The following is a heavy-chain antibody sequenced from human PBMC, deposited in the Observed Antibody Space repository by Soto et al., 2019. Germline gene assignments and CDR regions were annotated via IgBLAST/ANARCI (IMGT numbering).Heavy chain of an antibody. J-gene: IGHJ4*02. Sequence: EVQLVESGGALVQPGRSLRLSCAASGFTFNDYAMHWVRQAPGKGLEWVSCISWNSGSIGYADSVKGRFTISRDNAENSLFLRMTSLTTDDTAFYFSVKDMRRYADRYYFDHWGQGTLVTVSS. CDR2: ISWNSGSI. CDR3: VKDMRRYADRYYFDH. D-gene: IGHD3-16*01. CDR1: GFTFNDYA. V-gene: IGHV3-9*01.